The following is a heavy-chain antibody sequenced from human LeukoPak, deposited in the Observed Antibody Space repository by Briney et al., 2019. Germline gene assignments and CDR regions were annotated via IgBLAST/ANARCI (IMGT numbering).Heavy chain of an antibody. CDR1: GGSISSGGYY. CDR2: MYYSGNT. V-gene: IGHV4-31*03. Sequence: PSETLSLTCTVSGGSISSGGYYWSWIRQHPGKGLEWIGYMYYSGNTYYNPSLKSRVTISVDTSKNQFSLRLSSVTAADTAMYYCARGGQWLAPGPDYWGQGTLVTVSS. CDR3: ARGGQWLAPGPDY. J-gene: IGHJ4*02. D-gene: IGHD6-19*01.